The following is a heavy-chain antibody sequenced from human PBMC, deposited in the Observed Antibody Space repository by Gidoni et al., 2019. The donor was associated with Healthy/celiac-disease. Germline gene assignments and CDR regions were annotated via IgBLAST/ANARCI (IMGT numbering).Heavy chain of an antibody. D-gene: IGHD3-10*01. J-gene: IGHJ6*02. CDR1: GGPFSSYT. V-gene: IGHV1-69*02. Sequence: QVQLVQSGAEVKKPGSSVKVSCKASGGPFSSYTISWVRQAPGQGLEWMGRIIPILGIANYAQKFQGRVTITADKSTSTAYMELSSLRSEDTAVYYCARGTVRGVIPSRYYSYGMDVWGQGTTVTVSS. CDR2: IIPILGIA. CDR3: ARGTVRGVIPSRYYSYGMDV.